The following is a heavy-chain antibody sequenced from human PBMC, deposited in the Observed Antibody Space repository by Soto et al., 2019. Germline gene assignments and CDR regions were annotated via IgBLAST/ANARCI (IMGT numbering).Heavy chain of an antibody. CDR2: ISAYNGNT. D-gene: IGHD3-22*01. Sequence: ASVKVSCKASGYTFTSYGISWVRQDPGQGLEWMGWISAYNGNTNYAQKLQGRVTMTTDTSTSTAYMELSSLRSEDTAVYYCARDSSQNYHDDAFDIWGQGTMVTVSS. CDR1: GYTFTSYG. V-gene: IGHV1-18*04. J-gene: IGHJ3*02. CDR3: ARDSSQNYHDDAFDI.